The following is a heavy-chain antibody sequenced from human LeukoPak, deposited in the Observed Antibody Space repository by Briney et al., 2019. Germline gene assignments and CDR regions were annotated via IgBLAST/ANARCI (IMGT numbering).Heavy chain of an antibody. Sequence: ASVKVSCKASGGTFSSYAISWVRQAPGQGLEWMGGIIPIFGTANYAQKFQGRVTITTDESTSTAYMELSSLRSEDTAVYYCATIGYCSSTSCKERKYNWFDPWGRGTLVTVSS. CDR1: GGTFSSYA. CDR2: IIPIFGTA. CDR3: ATIGYCSSTSCKERKYNWFDP. J-gene: IGHJ5*02. V-gene: IGHV1-69*05. D-gene: IGHD2-2*01.